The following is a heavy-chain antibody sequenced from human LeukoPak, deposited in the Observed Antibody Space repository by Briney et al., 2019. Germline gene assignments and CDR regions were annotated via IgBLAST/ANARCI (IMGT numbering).Heavy chain of an antibody. V-gene: IGHV3-21*01. J-gene: IGHJ4*02. D-gene: IGHD6-13*01. CDR1: GFTFSSYS. CDR3: VGGPIAAAGEDY. Sequence: GGSLRLSCAASGFTFSSYSMNWVRQAPGKGLEWVSSISSSSSYIYYADSVKGRFTISRDNAKNSLYLQMNSLRAEDTAVYYCVGGPIAAAGEDYWGQGTLVTVSS. CDR2: ISSSSSYI.